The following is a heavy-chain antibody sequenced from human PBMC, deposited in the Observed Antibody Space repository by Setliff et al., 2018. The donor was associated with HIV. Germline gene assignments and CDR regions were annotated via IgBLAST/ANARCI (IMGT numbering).Heavy chain of an antibody. V-gene: IGHV4-28*05. CDR3: ARTVPHSAAQDAFDI. Sequence: SETLSLTCAVSGYSISTNEWWGWIRQPPGKGLAWIGYISNSGKIYYDPSLNSRVTLSADTSKNQLSLKLTSVTAEDTGVYYCARTVPHSAAQDAFDIWGQGTMVTVSS. CDR2: ISNSGKI. D-gene: IGHD4-4*01. CDR1: GYSISTNEW. J-gene: IGHJ3*02.